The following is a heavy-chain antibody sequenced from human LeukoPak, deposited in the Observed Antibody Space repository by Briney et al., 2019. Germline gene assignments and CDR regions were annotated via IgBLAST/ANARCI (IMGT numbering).Heavy chain of an antibody. Sequence: GGSLRLSCAASRFTFSRYAMSWVRQAPGKGLEWVSALSGSGDSTYYADSVKGRFTISRDNSKNTLYLQMSSLRAEDTAVYYCAFKGAAGLYCGQGTLVTVSS. CDR3: AFKGAAGLY. D-gene: IGHD4/OR15-4a*01. V-gene: IGHV3-23*01. J-gene: IGHJ4*02. CDR2: LSGSGDST. CDR1: RFTFSRYA.